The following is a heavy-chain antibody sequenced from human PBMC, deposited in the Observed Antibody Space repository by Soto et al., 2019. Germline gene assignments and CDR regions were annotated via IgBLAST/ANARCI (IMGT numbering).Heavy chain of an antibody. J-gene: IGHJ4*02. Sequence: GGSLRLSCAASGFTFSDYYMSWIREAPGKGLEWLSYSSNSGTYTRYADSVKGRFSISRDNAKNSLFLQINSLRGEDTAIYYCARSGDNYNVLDSWGQGTPV. D-gene: IGHD3-10*02. V-gene: IGHV3-11*06. CDR1: GFTFSDYY. CDR2: SSNSGTYT. CDR3: ARSGDNYNVLDS.